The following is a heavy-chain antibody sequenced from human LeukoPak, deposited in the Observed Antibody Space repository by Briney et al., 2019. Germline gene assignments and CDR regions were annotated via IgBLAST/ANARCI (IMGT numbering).Heavy chain of an antibody. CDR2: FDPEDGET. D-gene: IGHD4/OR15-4a*01. Sequence: VASVKVSCKVSGYTLTELSMHWVRQAPGKGLEWMGGFDPEDGETIYAQKFLGRVTITEDTSTDTAYMELSSLRAEDTAVYYCASLTRGIMDYWGQGTLVTVPS. CDR1: GYTLTELS. J-gene: IGHJ4*02. CDR3: ASLTRGIMDY. V-gene: IGHV1-24*01.